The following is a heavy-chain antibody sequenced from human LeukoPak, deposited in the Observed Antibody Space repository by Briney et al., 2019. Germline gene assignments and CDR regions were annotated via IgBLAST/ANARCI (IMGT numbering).Heavy chain of an antibody. CDR3: AREIVATTYPIFDY. J-gene: IGHJ4*02. Sequence: ASVKVSCKASGYTFTSYGISWVRQAPGQGLEWMGWISAYNGNTNYAQKLQGRVTMTTDTSTSTAYMELSSLRSEDTAVYYCAREIVATTYPIFDYWGQGTLVTVSS. V-gene: IGHV1-18*01. CDR2: ISAYNGNT. CDR1: GYTFTSYG. D-gene: IGHD5-12*01.